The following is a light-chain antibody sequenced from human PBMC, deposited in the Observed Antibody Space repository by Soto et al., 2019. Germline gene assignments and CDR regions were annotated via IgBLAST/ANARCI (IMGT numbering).Light chain of an antibody. CDR3: QHFGGTTFT. CDR1: QSVISNQ. J-gene: IGKJ5*01. Sequence: EIVLTQSPVTLSLSPGERATLFCRASQSVISNQLGWYRQKPGQAPRLLIYAASTRATGIPARFSGSGSGTEFTLTISRMETGDFAVYYCQHFGGTTFTFGQGTRLEIK. CDR2: AAS. V-gene: IGKV3-20*01.